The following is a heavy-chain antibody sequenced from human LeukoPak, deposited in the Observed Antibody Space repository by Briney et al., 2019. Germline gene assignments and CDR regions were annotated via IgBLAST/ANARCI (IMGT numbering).Heavy chain of an antibody. V-gene: IGHV4-30-4*07. J-gene: IGHJ4*02. CDR1: VGSISSGGYS. CDR2: IHYSGST. D-gene: IGHD5-18*01. CDR3: ARGFGPVSYGIMKYYFDY. Sequence: SETLSLTCAVSVGSISSGGYSWNWIRQPPGKGLEWIGYIHYSGSTYYHPSLKSRVTISVDTSKNQFSLKLSSVTAADTAVYYCARGFGPVSYGIMKYYFDYWGQGTLVTVSS.